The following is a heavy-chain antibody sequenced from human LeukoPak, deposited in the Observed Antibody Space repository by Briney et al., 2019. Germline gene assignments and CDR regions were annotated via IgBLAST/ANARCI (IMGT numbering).Heavy chain of an antibody. CDR1: GGTFSSYA. CDR2: IVPIFGTA. J-gene: IGHJ4*02. CDR3: ARDRLVDTAMVPFY. V-gene: IGHV1-69*13. Sequence: SVKVSCKASGGTFSSYAISWVRQAPGQGLEWMGGIVPIFGTANYAQKFQGRVTITADESTSTAYMELSSLRSEDTAVYYCARDRLVDTAMVPFYWGQGTLVTVSS. D-gene: IGHD5-18*01.